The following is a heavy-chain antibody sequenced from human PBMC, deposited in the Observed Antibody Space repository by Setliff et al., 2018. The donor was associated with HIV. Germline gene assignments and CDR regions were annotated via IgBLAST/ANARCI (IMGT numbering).Heavy chain of an antibody. J-gene: IGHJ4*02. D-gene: IGHD6-6*01. Sequence: GGSLRLSCAGTGLNFNNAWLTWVRQAPGKGLEWLARIKSKTDGGKTDYAAAVKGRFTISRDDSKNMAYLQMNSLKIEDTALYFCSINSPLSSWGQGTLVTVSS. V-gene: IGHV3-15*01. CDR1: GLNFNNAW. CDR2: IKSKTDGGKT. CDR3: SINSPLSS.